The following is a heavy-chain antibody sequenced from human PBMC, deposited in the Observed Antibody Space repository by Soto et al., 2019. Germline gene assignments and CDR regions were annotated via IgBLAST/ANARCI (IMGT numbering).Heavy chain of an antibody. CDR3: ARQWLDSYYFDY. CDR2: ISSNGGST. V-gene: IGHV3-64*01. CDR1: GFTFTSYA. Sequence: EVQLVESGGGLVQPGGSLRLSCAASGFTFTSYAMHWVRQAPGKGLEYVSAISSNGGSTYYANSVKGRFTISRDNSKNTLYLQMGRLRAEDMAVYYCARQWLDSYYFDYWGQGPLVTVSS. J-gene: IGHJ4*02. D-gene: IGHD6-19*01.